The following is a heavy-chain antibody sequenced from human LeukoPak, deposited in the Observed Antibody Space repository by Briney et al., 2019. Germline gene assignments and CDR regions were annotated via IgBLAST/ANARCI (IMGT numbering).Heavy chain of an antibody. D-gene: IGHD2-21*02. CDR3: ATDDYYRY. V-gene: IGHV3-53*01. Sequence: GWSLRLSCAVSGFTVSNNYMSWVRQAPGKGLEWVSLIYTGGSTDYPDSVKGRFTISRDNSKNTLYLQMNNLRVEDTAVYYCATDDYYRYWGQGSLVTVSS. J-gene: IGHJ4*02. CDR1: GFTVSNNY. CDR2: IYTGGST.